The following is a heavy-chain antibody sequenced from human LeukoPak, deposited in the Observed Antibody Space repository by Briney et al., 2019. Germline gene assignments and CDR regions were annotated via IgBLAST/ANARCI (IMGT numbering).Heavy chain of an antibody. V-gene: IGHV1-18*01. CDR2: ISAYNGNT. D-gene: IGHD3-22*01. CDR3: ARDAYYYDSSGYYYLDY. CDR1: GYTFTSYG. Sequence: GASVKVSCKASGYTFTSYGISWVRQAPGQGLEWVGWISAYNGNTNYAQKLQGRVTMTTDTSTSTAYMELRSLRSDDTAVYYCARDAYYYDSSGYYYLDYWGQGTLVTVSS. J-gene: IGHJ4*02.